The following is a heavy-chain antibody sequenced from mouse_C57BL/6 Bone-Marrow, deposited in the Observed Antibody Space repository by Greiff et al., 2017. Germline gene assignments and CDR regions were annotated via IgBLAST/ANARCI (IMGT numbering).Heavy chain of an antibody. CDR2: ISSGSSTI. CDR3: AMRDFITTVVADY. V-gene: IGHV5-17*01. J-gene: IGHJ2*01. D-gene: IGHD1-1*01. CDR1: GFTFSDYG. Sequence: EVQLVESGGGLVKPGGSLKLSCAASGFTFSDYGMHWVRQAPEKGLEWVAYISSGSSTIYSADTVKGRFTISRDNAKNTLFLQMTSLRSEDTAMYYCAMRDFITTVVADYWGQGTTLTVSS.